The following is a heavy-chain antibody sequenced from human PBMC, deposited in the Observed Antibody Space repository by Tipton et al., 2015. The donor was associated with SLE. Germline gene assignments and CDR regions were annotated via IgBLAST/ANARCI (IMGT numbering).Heavy chain of an antibody. Sequence: SLRLSCEASGFAFSSYAMSWVRQVPGKGLEWVSAISGSGENTYYADSVKGRFTISRDNSKDTLYVLMNSLRAEDTAVYFCAKDQVYTLDCDFHCGLDVWGRGATVTVSS. J-gene: IGHJ6*02. D-gene: IGHD2-21*01. V-gene: IGHV3-23*01. CDR3: AKDQVYTLDCDFHCGLDV. CDR2: ISGSGENT. CDR1: GFAFSSYA.